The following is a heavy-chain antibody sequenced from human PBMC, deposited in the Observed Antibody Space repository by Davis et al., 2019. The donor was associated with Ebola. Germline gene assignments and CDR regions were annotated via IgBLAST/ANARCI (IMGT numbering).Heavy chain of an antibody. V-gene: IGHV1-8*01. CDR2: MNPNSGNT. D-gene: IGHD3-10*01. CDR3: ARAPTWSQINYYCFDW. Sequence: ASVKVSCKASGYTFTSYDINWVRQATGQGLEWMGWMNPNSGNTGYAQKFQGRVTMTRNTSISTAYMEVSSLRSEDTAVYYCARAPTWSQINYYCFDWRGQGTLVTVSS. J-gene: IGHJ4*02. CDR1: GYTFTSYD.